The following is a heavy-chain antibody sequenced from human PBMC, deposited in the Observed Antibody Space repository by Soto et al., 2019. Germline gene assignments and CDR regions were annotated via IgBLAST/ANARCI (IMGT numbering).Heavy chain of an antibody. CDR1: GFTFSSYS. CDR2: ISSSSSYI. CDR3: ARVPAGYCSGGSRTAGY. V-gene: IGHV3-21*01. Sequence: EVQLVESGGGLVKPGGSLRLSCAASGFTFSSYSMNWVRQAPGKGLEWVSSISSSSSYIYYADSVKGRFTISRDNAKNSLYLQMNSLRAEDTAVYYCARVPAGYCSGGSRTAGYWGQGTLVTVSS. J-gene: IGHJ4*02. D-gene: IGHD2-15*01.